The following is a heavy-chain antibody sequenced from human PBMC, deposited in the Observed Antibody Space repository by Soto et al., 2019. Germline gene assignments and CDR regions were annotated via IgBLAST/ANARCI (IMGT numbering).Heavy chain of an antibody. D-gene: IGHD3-22*01. Sequence: SVKVSCKASGGTFSSYAISWVRQAPGQGLEWMGGIIPIFGTANYAQKFQGRVTITADESTSTAYMELSSLRSEDTAVYYCARAPPPYDSSGYYYKGQAFDIWSQGTMVTVSS. V-gene: IGHV1-69*13. CDR3: ARAPPPYDSSGYYYKGQAFDI. CDR2: IIPIFGTA. CDR1: GGTFSSYA. J-gene: IGHJ3*02.